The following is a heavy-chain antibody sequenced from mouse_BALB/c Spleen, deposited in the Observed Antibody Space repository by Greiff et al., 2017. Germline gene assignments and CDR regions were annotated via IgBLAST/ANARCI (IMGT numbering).Heavy chain of an antibody. CDR2: ISSGSSTI. V-gene: IGHV5-17*02. Sequence: EVMLVESGGGLVQPGGSRKLSCAASGFTFSSFGMHWVRQAPEKGLEWVAYISSGSSTIYYADTVKGRFTISRDNPKNTLFLQMTSLRSEDTAMYYCARSTTAGYFDVWGAGTTVTVSS. D-gene: IGHD1-2*01. CDR1: GFTFSSFG. J-gene: IGHJ1*01. CDR3: ARSTTAGYFDV.